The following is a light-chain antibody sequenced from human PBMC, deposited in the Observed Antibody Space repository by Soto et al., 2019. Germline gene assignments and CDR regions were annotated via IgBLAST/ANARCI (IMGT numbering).Light chain of an antibody. CDR3: QQYNNWPPYT. CDR2: GAS. V-gene: IGKV3-15*01. CDR1: QSVSSN. J-gene: IGKJ2*01. Sequence: EIVMTQSPATLSVSPGERATLSCRASQSVSSNLAWYQQKPGQAPRHLIYGASTRATGIPARFSGSGAATEFTLTISSLQSEDFAVYYCQQYNNWPPYTFGQGTKLEIK.